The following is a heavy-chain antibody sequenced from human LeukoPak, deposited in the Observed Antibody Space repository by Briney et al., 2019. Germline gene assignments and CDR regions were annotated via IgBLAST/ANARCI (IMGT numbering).Heavy chain of an antibody. Sequence: ASVKVSCKASGYTFTDYYMHWVRQAPGQGLEWMGWINPNSGGTNYAQKFQGRVTMTRDTSISTAYMELSRLRSDDTAVYYCARGFLSGSYPLYYFDYWGQGTLVTVSS. CDR1: GYTFTDYY. CDR2: INPNSGGT. CDR3: ARGFLSGSYPLYYFDY. V-gene: IGHV1-2*02. D-gene: IGHD1-26*01. J-gene: IGHJ4*02.